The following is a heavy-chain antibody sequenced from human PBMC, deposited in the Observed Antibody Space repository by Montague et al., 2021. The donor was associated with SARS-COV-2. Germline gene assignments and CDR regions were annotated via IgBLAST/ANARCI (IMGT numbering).Heavy chain of an antibody. V-gene: IGHV3-74*01. CDR1: GFTFGIYW. CDR2: INPDGDAT. CDR3: ARSNLHDYADY. Sequence: SLRLSCAASGFTFGIYWMYWIRQVPGKGLAWVSRINPDGDATTYADSVKGRFTISRDNSKNILYLQMNSLRGEDTAVYYCARSNLHDYADYWGRGNLVTVSS. D-gene: IGHD4/OR15-4a*01. J-gene: IGHJ4*02.